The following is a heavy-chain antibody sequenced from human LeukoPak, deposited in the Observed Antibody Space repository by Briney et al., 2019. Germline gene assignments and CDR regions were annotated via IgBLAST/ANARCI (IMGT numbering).Heavy chain of an antibody. CDR2: NYTSGST. CDR3: ARTDCSSTSCYTANWFDP. CDR1: GGSISSYY. J-gene: IGHJ5*02. D-gene: IGHD2-2*02. V-gene: IGHV4-4*09. Sequence: PSETRSLTCTVSGGSISSYYCSWIRQPPGKGLEWIGYNYTSGSTNYNPSLNSRVTISVDTSKNQFSLKLSSVTAADTAVYYCARTDCSSTSCYTANWFDPWGQGTLVTVSS.